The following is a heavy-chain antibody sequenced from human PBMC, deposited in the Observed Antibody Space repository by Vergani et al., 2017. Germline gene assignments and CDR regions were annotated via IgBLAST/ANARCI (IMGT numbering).Heavy chain of an antibody. V-gene: IGHV4-38-2*01. J-gene: IGHJ4*02. CDR2: IYHSGST. CDR1: GYSISSGYY. D-gene: IGHD6-13*01. Sequence: QVQLRESGPGLVKPSETLSLTCAVSGYSISSGYYWGWIRQPPGKGLEWIGSIYHSGSTYYNPSLKSRVTISVDTSKNQFSLKLSSVTAADTAVYYCARQQLVMYFVYWGQGTLVTVSS. CDR3: ARQQLVMYFVY.